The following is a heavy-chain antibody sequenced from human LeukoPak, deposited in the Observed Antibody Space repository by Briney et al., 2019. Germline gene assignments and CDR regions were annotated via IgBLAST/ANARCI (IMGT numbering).Heavy chain of an antibody. Sequence: GGSLRLSCAASGFALSTYAMNWVRQAPGKGLEWVSSIGSSDTSIFYADSVKGRFTISRDTAKNSLYLQMNSLRAEDTSVYYCAREDGESFDYWGQGTLVTVSS. J-gene: IGHJ4*02. CDR2: IGSSDTSI. D-gene: IGHD3-10*01. CDR3: AREDGESFDY. V-gene: IGHV3-21*01. CDR1: GFALSTYA.